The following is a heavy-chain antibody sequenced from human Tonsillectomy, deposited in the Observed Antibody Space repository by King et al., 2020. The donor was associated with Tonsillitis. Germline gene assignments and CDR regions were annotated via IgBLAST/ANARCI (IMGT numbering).Heavy chain of an antibody. V-gene: IGHV3-49*04. J-gene: IGHJ6*03. CDR3: ARVVLWFGADDYYYYYMDV. CDR2: IRTKADGGTA. D-gene: IGHD3-10*01. Sequence: VQLVESGGGLVQPGRSLRLSCTAAGFTFGDYAMSWVRQAPGKGLEWVGCIRTKADGGTAEYAASVKGRFTISRDDSKSIAYLQMNSLKTEDTAVYYCARVVLWFGADDYYYYYMDVWGRGTTVTVSS. CDR1: GFTFGDYA.